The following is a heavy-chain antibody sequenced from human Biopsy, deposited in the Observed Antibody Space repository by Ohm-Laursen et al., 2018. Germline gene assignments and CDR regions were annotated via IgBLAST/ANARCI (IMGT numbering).Heavy chain of an antibody. CDR2: MNPNSGNT. CDR3: ARGSFWFGGNYYYYGMDV. V-gene: IGHV1-8*01. CDR1: GYTFTSYD. D-gene: IGHD3-10*01. Sequence: ASVTVFCKASGYTFTSYDTNWVRQATGQGLEWMGWMNPNSGNTDYAQKFQGRVTMTRNTSISTAYMELNSLRSEDTAVYYCARGSFWFGGNYYYYGMDVWGQGTTVTVSS. J-gene: IGHJ6*02.